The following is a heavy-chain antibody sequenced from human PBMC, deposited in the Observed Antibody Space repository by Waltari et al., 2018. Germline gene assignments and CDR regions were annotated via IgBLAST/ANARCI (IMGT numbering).Heavy chain of an antibody. V-gene: IGHV1-24*01. CDR1: GYTLTELS. J-gene: IGHJ6*02. CDR2: FDPEDGET. Sequence: QVQLVQSGAEVKKPGASVKVSCKVSGYTLTELSMHWVRQAPGKGLEWMGGFDPEDGETIYAQKFQGRVTMTRDTSTSTVYMELSSLRSEDTAVYYCASAYYYYGMDVWGQGTTVTVSS. CDR3: ASAYYYYGMDV.